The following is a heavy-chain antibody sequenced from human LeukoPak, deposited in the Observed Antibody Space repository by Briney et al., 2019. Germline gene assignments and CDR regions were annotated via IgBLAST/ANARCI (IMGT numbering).Heavy chain of an antibody. CDR3: ATVNYYNSSGYVDY. D-gene: IGHD3-22*01. V-gene: IGHV1-46*01. CDR2: INASGGST. J-gene: IGHJ4*02. CDR1: GYTFTNYY. Sequence: ASVKVSCKASGYTFTNYYIHWVRQAPGQGLEWMGIINASGGSTNYAQKFQGGVTMTEDTSTDTAYMELSSLRSEDTAVYYCATVNYYNSSGYVDYWGQGTLVTVSS.